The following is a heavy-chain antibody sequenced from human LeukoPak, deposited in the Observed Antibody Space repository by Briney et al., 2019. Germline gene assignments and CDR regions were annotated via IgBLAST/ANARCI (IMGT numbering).Heavy chain of an antibody. CDR1: GGSISSYY. D-gene: IGHD6-13*01. J-gene: IGHJ5*02. CDR2: IYTSGST. CDR3: ASVAAGRPNNWFDP. Sequence: SETLSLTCTVSGGSISSYYWSWIRQPAGKGLEWIGRIYTSGSTNYNPSLKSRVTMSVDTSKNQFSLKLSSVTAADTAVYYCASVAAGRPNNWFDPWGQGTLVTVSS. V-gene: IGHV4-4*07.